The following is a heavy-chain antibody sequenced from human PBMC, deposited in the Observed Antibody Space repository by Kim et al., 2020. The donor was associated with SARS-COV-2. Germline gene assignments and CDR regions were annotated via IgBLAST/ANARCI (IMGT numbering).Heavy chain of an antibody. Sequence: SETLSLTCNVSGGSISSSSYYWGWIRQPPGNGLVWLRSIYYSGSTSYNPSLKSRVTISVDTSTNQFSLKLSSVTAADTAVYYCARNPSGSYYDRSSWFDPCGQGTLVTVSS. CDR3: ARNPSGSYYDRSSWFDP. D-gene: IGHD1-26*01. J-gene: IGHJ5*02. CDR1: GGSISSSSYY. CDR2: IYYSGST. V-gene: IGHV4-39*07.